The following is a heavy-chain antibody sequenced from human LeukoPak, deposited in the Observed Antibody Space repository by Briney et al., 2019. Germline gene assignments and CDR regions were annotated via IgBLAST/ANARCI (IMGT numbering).Heavy chain of an antibody. Sequence: SETLSLTCTVSGYSISSGYYWGWIRQPPGKGLEWIGSIYHSGSTYYNPSLKSRVTISVDTSKNQFSLKLSSVTAADTAVYYCARDFSGWWAFDYWGQGTLVTVSS. CDR1: GYSISSGYY. J-gene: IGHJ4*02. CDR3: ARDFSGWWAFDY. CDR2: IYHSGST. D-gene: IGHD6-19*01. V-gene: IGHV4-38-2*02.